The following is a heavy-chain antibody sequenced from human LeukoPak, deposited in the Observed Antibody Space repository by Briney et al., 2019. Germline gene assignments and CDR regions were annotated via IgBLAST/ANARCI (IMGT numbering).Heavy chain of an antibody. Sequence: SVKVSCKASGGTFSSYAISWVRQAPGQGLEWMGRIIPILGIANYAQKFQGRVTITADKSTSTAYMELSSLRSEDTAVYYCARVGYCSGGSCYPPSFDPWGQGTLVTVSS. J-gene: IGHJ5*02. CDR2: IIPILGIA. V-gene: IGHV1-69*04. D-gene: IGHD2-15*01. CDR3: ARVGYCSGGSCYPPSFDP. CDR1: GGTFSSYA.